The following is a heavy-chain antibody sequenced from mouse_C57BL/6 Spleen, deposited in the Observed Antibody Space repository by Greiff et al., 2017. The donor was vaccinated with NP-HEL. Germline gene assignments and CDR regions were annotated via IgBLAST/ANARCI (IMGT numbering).Heavy chain of an antibody. V-gene: IGHV1-5*01. Sequence: EVHLVESGTVLARPGASVKMSCKTSGYTFTSYWMHWVKQRPGQGLEWIGAIYPGNSDTSYNQKFKGKAKLTAVTSASTAYMELSSLTNEDSAVYYCTRGGITTGYYFDYWGQGTTLTVSS. J-gene: IGHJ2*01. CDR2: IYPGNSDT. CDR3: TRGGITTGYYFDY. D-gene: IGHD2-4*01. CDR1: GYTFTSYW.